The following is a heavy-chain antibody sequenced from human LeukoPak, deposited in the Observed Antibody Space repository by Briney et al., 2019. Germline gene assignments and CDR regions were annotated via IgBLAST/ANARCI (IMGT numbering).Heavy chain of an antibody. Sequence: ASVKVSCRASGYTFTNYYMHWVRQAPGQGFEWMGWINPNDGDTNYAQKFQGRVTMTRDTSISTAHMEVSRLRSDDTAVYYCARANFLYCSSSTCLFDYWGQGTLVTVSS. V-gene: IGHV1-2*02. CDR3: ARANFLYCSSSTCLFDY. J-gene: IGHJ4*02. CDR1: GYTFTNYY. CDR2: INPNDGDT. D-gene: IGHD2-2*01.